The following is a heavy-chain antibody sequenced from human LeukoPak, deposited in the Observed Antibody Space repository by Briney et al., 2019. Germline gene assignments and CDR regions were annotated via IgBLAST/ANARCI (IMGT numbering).Heavy chain of an antibody. CDR2: LTSGGSS. CDR1: EFTFSNYA. D-gene: IGHD3-10*02. J-gene: IGHJ4*02. CDR3: AKGLCSGSYYNVFDY. V-gene: IGHV3-23*01. Sequence: GGSLRLSCAASEFTFSNYAMSGVRQAPGKGLEGVSSLTSGGSSYYADSVKGRFTISRDNSRNTLYLQMNSLRAEDTAVYYCAKGLCSGSYYNVFDYWGQGTLVTVSS.